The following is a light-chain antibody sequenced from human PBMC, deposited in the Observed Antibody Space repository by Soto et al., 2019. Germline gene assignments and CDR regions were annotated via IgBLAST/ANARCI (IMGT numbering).Light chain of an antibody. CDR1: QRVRSDY. J-gene: IGKJ4*01. V-gene: IGKV3-20*01. Sequence: EIVLTQSPATLSLSPGDRATLSCRASQRVRSDYFAWYQQKPGQAPRAIIFGVSTRATTIPDRFRGSGSGTDFTLTISRLEPDDFALYYCQQYGNSPLTLGGETKVDIK. CDR3: QQYGNSPLT. CDR2: GVS.